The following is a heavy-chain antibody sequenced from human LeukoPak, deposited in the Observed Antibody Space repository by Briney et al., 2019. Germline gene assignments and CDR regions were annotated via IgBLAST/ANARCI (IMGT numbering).Heavy chain of an antibody. J-gene: IGHJ4*02. CDR1: GFTFDDYA. D-gene: IGHD2-15*01. Sequence: GGSLRLSCAASGFTFDDYAMHWVRQGPGKGLEWVSGITWNSGIIGYADSVKGRFTISRDNAKNSLYLQMNSPRAEDTALYYCAKDIRGGSFYSFDYWGQGTLVTVPS. V-gene: IGHV3-9*01. CDR3: AKDIRGGSFYSFDY. CDR2: ITWNSGII.